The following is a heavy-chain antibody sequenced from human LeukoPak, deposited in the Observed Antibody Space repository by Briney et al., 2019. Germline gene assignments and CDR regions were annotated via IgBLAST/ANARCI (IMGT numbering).Heavy chain of an antibody. J-gene: IGHJ4*02. CDR1: GFTFDDYA. CDR3: AKDKEATIHAYYFDY. CDR2: VSWNSGSI. V-gene: IGHV3-9*01. D-gene: IGHD5-12*01. Sequence: HPGGSLRLSCAASGFTFDDYAMHWVRQAPGKGLEWVSGVSWNSGSIGYADSVKGRFTISRDNAKNSLYLQMNSLRAEDTALYYCAKDKEATIHAYYFDYWGQGTLVTVSS.